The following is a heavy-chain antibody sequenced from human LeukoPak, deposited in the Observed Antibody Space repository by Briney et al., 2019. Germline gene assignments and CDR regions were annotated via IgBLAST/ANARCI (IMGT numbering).Heavy chain of an antibody. CDR3: ATRPRGYSYGPGGEPVAFDI. V-gene: IGHV4-4*02. D-gene: IGHD5-18*01. J-gene: IGHJ3*02. CDR1: GGSISSSNW. CDR2: IYHSGGT. Sequence: KPSETLSLTCAVSGGSISSSNWWSWVRQPPGKGLEWIGEIYHSGGTNYNPSLKSRVTISVDKSKNQFSLKLSSVTAADTAVYYCATRPRGYSYGPGGEPVAFDIWGQGTMVTVSS.